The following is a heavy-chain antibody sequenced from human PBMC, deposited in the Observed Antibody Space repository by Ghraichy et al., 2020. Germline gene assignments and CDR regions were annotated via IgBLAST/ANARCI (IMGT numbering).Heavy chain of an antibody. J-gene: IGHJ6*02. D-gene: IGHD6-6*01. Sequence: GESLNISCKGSGYSFTSYWIGWVRQMPGKGLEWMGIIYPGDSDTRYSPSFQGQVTISADKSISTAYLQWSSLKASDTAMYYCARVAAPTPSRPYYYYGMDVCCQGTTVTVSS. CDR2: IYPGDSDT. V-gene: IGHV5-51*01. CDR1: GYSFTSYW. CDR3: ARVAAPTPSRPYYYYGMDV.